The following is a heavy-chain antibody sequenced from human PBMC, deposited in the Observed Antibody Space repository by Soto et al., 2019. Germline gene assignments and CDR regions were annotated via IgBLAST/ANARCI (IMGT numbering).Heavy chain of an antibody. D-gene: IGHD2-8*01. J-gene: IGHJ4*02. V-gene: IGHV3-23*01. Sequence: GGSLRLSCAASGFTFSSYAMSWVRQAPGKGLEWVSAISGSGGSTYYADSVKGRFTISRDNSKNTLYLQMNSLRAEDTAVYYCAKDVLKSHHIVLMAYYFDYWGQGTLVTVSS. CDR2: ISGSGGST. CDR1: GFTFSSYA. CDR3: AKDVLKSHHIVLMAYYFDY.